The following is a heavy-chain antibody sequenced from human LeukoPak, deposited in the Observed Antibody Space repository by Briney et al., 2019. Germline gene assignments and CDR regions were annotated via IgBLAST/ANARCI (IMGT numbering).Heavy chain of an antibody. V-gene: IGHV1-46*01. Sequence: ASVKVSCKASGYSFTSHYMHWVRQAPGQGLEWMGLINPRGTATRYAESFQGRLTLTRDLSTSTDYMELSSLRAEDTAVYYCAGPPNRNSGSGNSAFDYWGQGTLVTVSS. CDR2: INPRGTAT. CDR3: AGPPNRNSGSGNSAFDY. CDR1: GYSFTSHY. D-gene: IGHD3-10*01. J-gene: IGHJ4*02.